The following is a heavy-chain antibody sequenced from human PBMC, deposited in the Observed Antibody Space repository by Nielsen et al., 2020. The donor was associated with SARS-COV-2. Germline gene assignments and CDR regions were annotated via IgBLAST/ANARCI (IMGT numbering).Heavy chain of an antibody. CDR1: GGSINSNFYY. CDR2: HYYGGST. Sequence: SDTLSLTCSVSGGSINSNFYYWGWIRQPPGKGLEWIGSHYYGGSTYYNPSLKSRVTISVDTSKNQFSLKLSSVTAADTAVYYCARDDDNWGSLAYWSQGTLVTVSS. J-gene: IGHJ4*02. D-gene: IGHD7-27*01. V-gene: IGHV4-39*07. CDR3: ARDDDNWGSLAY.